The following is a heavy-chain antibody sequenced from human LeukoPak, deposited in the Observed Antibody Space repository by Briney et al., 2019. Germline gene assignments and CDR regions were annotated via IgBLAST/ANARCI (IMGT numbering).Heavy chain of an antibody. D-gene: IGHD6-19*01. CDR1: GGSISSYY. CDR2: IYYSGST. Sequence: PSETLSLTCTVSGGSISSYYWSWIRQPPGKGLEWIGYIYYSGSTNYNPSLKSRVTISVDTSKNQFSLKLSSVTAADTAVHYCARQGSSGWVFDYWGQGTLVTVSS. CDR3: ARQGSSGWVFDY. V-gene: IGHV4-59*08. J-gene: IGHJ4*02.